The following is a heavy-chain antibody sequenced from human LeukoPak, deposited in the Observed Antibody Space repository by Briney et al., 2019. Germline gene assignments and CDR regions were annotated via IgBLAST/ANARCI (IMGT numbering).Heavy chain of an antibody. J-gene: IGHJ5*02. CDR2: VYYSGNT. D-gene: IGHD6-19*01. Sequence: PSETLSLTCTVSSGSISNGGYYWSWIRQHPGKGLEWMGYVYYSGNTYYNSSLKSRVIISVDTSENKFSLKRTSVTAADTAVYYCARGLDRVNWFDPWGQGTLVTVSS. CDR3: ARGLDRVNWFDP. V-gene: IGHV4-31*03. CDR1: SGSISNGGYY.